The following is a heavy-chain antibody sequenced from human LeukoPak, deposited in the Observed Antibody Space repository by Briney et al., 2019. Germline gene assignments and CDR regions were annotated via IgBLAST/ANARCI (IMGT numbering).Heavy chain of an antibody. D-gene: IGHD5-12*01. CDR1: GFTFSRNA. Sequence: GGSLRLSXVGSGFTFSRNAMSWVRQAPGKGLEWVSGISGSGDNTYNSDSVKGRFTISRDNSKNTLYLEMNSLRADDTAVYYCANDGGYGGYYYMDVWGKGTTVTVSS. CDR3: ANDGGYGGYYYMDV. J-gene: IGHJ6*03. CDR2: ISGSGDNT. V-gene: IGHV3-23*01.